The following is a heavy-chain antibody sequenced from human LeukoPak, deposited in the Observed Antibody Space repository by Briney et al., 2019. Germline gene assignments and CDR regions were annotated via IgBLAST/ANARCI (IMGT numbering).Heavy chain of an antibody. CDR2: INSDGSST. V-gene: IGHV3-74*01. J-gene: IGHJ3*02. CDR3: ARVGDYYDSSGYYSFFDAFDI. CDR1: GFTFSSYW. Sequence: GGSLRLSCAASGFTFSSYWMHWVRQAPGKGLVWVSRINSDGSSTSYADSVKGRFTISRDNAKNTLYLQMNSLRAEDTAVYYCARVGDYYDSSGYYSFFDAFDIWGQGTMVTVPS. D-gene: IGHD3-22*01.